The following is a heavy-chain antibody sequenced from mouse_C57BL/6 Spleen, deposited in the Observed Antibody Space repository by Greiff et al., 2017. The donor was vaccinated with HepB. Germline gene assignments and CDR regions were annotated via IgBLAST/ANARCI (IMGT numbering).Heavy chain of an antibody. CDR2: ISSGGSYT. CDR1: GFTFSSYG. V-gene: IGHV5-6*02. D-gene: IGHD3-2*02. J-gene: IGHJ4*01. CDR3: ARWGQPRLRSAMDY. Sequence: DVKLVESGGDLVKPGGSLKLSCAASGFTFSSYGMSWVRQTPDKRLEWVAAISSGGSYTYYPDSVKGRFTISRDNAKNTLYLQMSSLKSEDTAMYYCARWGQPRLRSAMDYWGQGASVTVSS.